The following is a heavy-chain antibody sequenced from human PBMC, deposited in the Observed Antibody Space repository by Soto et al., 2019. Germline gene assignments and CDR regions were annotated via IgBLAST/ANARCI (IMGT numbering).Heavy chain of an antibody. V-gene: IGHV1-3*01. J-gene: IGHJ3*02. CDR2: INAGNGNT. CDR3: ASDNSGYSSCWYTDDAFDI. D-gene: IGHD6-19*01. CDR1: GYTFTSYA. Sequence: QVQLVQSGAEVKKPGASVKVSCKASGYTFTSYAMHWVRQAPGQRLEWMGWINAGNGNTKYSQKFQGRVTITRDTSASTAYMELSSLRSEDTAVYYCASDNSGYSSCWYTDDAFDIWGQGTMVTVSS.